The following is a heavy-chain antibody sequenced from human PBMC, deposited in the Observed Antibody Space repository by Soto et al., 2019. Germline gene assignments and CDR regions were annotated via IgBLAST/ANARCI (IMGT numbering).Heavy chain of an antibody. D-gene: IGHD4-17*01. V-gene: IGHV4-61*08. CDR1: GGSISSGDYY. CDR3: ARHYGDWYDGFDI. J-gene: IGHJ3*02. CDR2: IYYSGST. Sequence: SETLSLTCTVSGGSISSGDYYWSWIRQPPGKGLEWIGYIYYSGSTNYNPSLKSRVTISVDTSKNQFSLKLSSVTAADTAVYYCARHYGDWYDGFDIWGQGTMVTVSS.